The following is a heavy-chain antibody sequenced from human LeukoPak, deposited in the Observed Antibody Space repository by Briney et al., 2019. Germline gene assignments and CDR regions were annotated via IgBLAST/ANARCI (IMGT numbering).Heavy chain of an antibody. J-gene: IGHJ3*02. D-gene: IGHD2-2*02. Sequence: WIRQPPGKGLEWMGIIYPGDSDTRYSPSFQGQVTISADKSISTAYLQWSSLKASDTAMYYCAGPCSSTSCYTDDAFDIWGQGTMVTVSS. CDR3: AGPCSSTSCYTDDAFDI. CDR2: IYPGDSDT. V-gene: IGHV5-51*01.